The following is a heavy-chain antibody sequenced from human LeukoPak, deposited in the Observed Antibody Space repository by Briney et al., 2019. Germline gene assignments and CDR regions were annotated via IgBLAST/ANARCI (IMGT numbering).Heavy chain of an antibody. D-gene: IGHD3-3*01. J-gene: IGHJ4*02. CDR1: GGTFSSYA. CDR3: ARAFWSGYYEGYFDY. Sequence: ASVKVSCKASGGTFSSYAISWLRQAPGQGLEWMGGIIPIFGTANYAQKFQGRVTITADESTSTAYMELSSLRSEDTAVYYCARAFWSGYYEGYFDYWGQGTLVTVSS. CDR2: IIPIFGTA. V-gene: IGHV1-69*13.